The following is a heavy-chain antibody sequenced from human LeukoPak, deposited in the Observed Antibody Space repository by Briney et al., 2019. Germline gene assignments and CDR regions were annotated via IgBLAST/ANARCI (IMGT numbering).Heavy chain of an antibody. CDR1: GFTFSSSW. Sequence: GGPLRLSCAASGFTFSSSWMHWVRHAPGKGLVWVSHINGEGINTMYAEPVKGRFTISRDNAKNTLYLQMNSLRAEDTAVYYCARDRGGVFDYWGQGTLVTVSS. J-gene: IGHJ4*02. CDR2: INGEGINT. V-gene: IGHV3-74*03. D-gene: IGHD3-10*01. CDR3: ARDRGGVFDY.